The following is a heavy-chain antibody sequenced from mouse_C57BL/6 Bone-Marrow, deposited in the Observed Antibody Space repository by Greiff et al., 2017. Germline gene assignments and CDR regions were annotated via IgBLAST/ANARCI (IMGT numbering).Heavy chain of an antibody. V-gene: IGHV1-59*01. J-gene: IGHJ2*01. CDR1: GYTFTSYW. CDR3: ERRELPTVVPDFDY. CDR2: IDPSDSYT. D-gene: IGHD1-1*01. Sequence: QVQLQQPGAELVRPGTSVKLSCKASGYTFTSYWMHWVKQRPGQGLEWIGVIDPSDSYTNYNQKFKGKATLTVDTSSSTAYMQLSSLTSEDSAVYYCERRELPTVVPDFDYWGQGTTLTVSS.